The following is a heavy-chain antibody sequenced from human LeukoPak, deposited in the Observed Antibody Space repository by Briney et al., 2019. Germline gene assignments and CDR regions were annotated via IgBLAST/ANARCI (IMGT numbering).Heavy chain of an antibody. V-gene: IGHV4-59*08. CDR1: GGSISSYY. CDR2: IYYSGST. Sequence: SETLSLTCTVSGGSISSYYWSWIRQPPGKGLEWIGYIYYSGSTNYNPSLKSRVTISVDTSKNQFSLKQSSVTAADTAVYYCARHQSDFWSGYYLFDYWGQGTLVTVSS. CDR3: ARHQSDFWSGYYLFDY. J-gene: IGHJ4*02. D-gene: IGHD3-3*01.